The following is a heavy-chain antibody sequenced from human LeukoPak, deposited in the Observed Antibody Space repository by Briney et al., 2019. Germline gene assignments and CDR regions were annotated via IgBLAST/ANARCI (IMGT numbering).Heavy chain of an antibody. CDR2: ISYDGSNK. J-gene: IGHJ6*02. Sequence: PGGSLRLSCAASGFTFSSYAMHWVRQAPGKGLEWVAVISYDGSNKYYADSVKGRFTISRDSSKNTLYLQMNSLRAEDTAVYYCAKAGEDGDYYYGMDVWGQGTTVTVSS. D-gene: IGHD3-10*01. CDR3: AKAGEDGDYYYGMDV. V-gene: IGHV3-30-3*01. CDR1: GFTFSSYA.